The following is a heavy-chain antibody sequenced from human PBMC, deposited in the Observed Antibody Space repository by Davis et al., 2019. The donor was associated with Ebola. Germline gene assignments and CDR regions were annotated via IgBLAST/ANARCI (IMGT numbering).Heavy chain of an antibody. CDR2: INTNTGNP. V-gene: IGHV7-4-1*02. Sequence: ASVKVSCKASGYTFTSYAMNWVRQAPGQGLEWMGWINTNTGNPTYAQGLTGRFVFSLDTSVSTAYLQISSLKAEDTAVYYCARVITMVRGVHNNWFDPWGQGTLVTVSS. J-gene: IGHJ5*02. CDR3: ARVITMVRGVHNNWFDP. D-gene: IGHD3-10*01. CDR1: GYTFTSYA.